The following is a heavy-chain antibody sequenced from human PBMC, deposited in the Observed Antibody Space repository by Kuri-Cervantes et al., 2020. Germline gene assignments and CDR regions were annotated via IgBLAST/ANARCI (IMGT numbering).Heavy chain of an antibody. J-gene: IGHJ5*02. CDR1: GFTFDDYA. Sequence: SLKISCAASGFTFDDYAMHWVRQGPGKGLEWVSGISWNSGSIGYADSVKGRFTISRDNAKNSLYLQMNSLRAEDTAVYSCARDLPPSSWGQGTLVTVSS. V-gene: IGHV3-9*01. CDR3: ARDLPPSS. CDR2: ISWNSGSI.